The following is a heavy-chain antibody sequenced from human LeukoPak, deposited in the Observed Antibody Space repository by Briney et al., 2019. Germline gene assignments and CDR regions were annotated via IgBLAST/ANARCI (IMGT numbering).Heavy chain of an antibody. Sequence: SGGSLRLSCAASGFTVSSNYMSWVRQAPGKGLEWVPVIYSGGSTYYADSVKGRFTISRDNSKNTLYLQMNSLRAEDTAVYYCARGSYDILTGYGSLDYWGQGTLVTVSS. V-gene: IGHV3-53*01. J-gene: IGHJ4*02. CDR3: ARGSYDILTGYGSLDY. D-gene: IGHD3-9*01. CDR2: IYSGGST. CDR1: GFTVSSNY.